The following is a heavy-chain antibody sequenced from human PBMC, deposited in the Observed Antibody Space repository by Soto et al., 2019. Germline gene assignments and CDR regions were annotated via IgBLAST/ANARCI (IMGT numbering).Heavy chain of an antibody. CDR3: VKGEYYYDGSAYYPFDY. CDR1: GFTFSPFW. J-gene: IGHJ4*02. Sequence: GGSLRLSCAASGFTFSPFWMHWVRQAPGKGLVWVSHINGDGSRTHYADSVKGRFTISRDNSKNSAYLQMSSLRPDDTAVYYCVKGEYYYDGSAYYPFDYWGQGRMVTVSS. V-gene: IGHV3-74*01. CDR2: INGDGSRT. D-gene: IGHD3-22*01.